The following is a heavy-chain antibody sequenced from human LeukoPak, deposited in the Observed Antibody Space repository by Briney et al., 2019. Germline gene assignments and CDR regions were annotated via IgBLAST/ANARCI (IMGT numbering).Heavy chain of an antibody. J-gene: IGHJ6*02. CDR3: AKEGYYYDSSGYNYYYGMDV. D-gene: IGHD3-22*01. CDR1: GFTFSSYG. Sequence: PGRSLRLSCAASGFTFSSYGMHWVRQAPGKGLEWVAVISYDGSNKYYADSVKGRFTISRDNSKNTLYLQMSSLRAEDTAVYYCAKEGYYYDSSGYNYYYGMDVWGQGTTVTVSS. CDR2: ISYDGSNK. V-gene: IGHV3-30*18.